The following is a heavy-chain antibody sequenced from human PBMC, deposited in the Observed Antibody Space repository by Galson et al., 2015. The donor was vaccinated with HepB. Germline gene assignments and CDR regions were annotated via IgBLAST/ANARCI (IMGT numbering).Heavy chain of an antibody. J-gene: IGHJ6*02. Sequence: SLRLPCAASGFTFSSYAMHWVRQAPGKGLEWVAVISYDGSNKYYADSVKGRFTISRDNSKNTLYLQRNSLRAEDTAVYYCARDLIGSTYYGMDVWGQGTTVTVSS. D-gene: IGHD2-8*01. CDR2: ISYDGSNK. CDR1: GFTFSSYA. V-gene: IGHV3-30-3*01. CDR3: ARDLIGSTYYGMDV.